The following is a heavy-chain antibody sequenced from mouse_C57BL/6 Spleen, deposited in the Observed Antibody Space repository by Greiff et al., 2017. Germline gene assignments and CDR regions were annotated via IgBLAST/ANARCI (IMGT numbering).Heavy chain of an antibody. CDR2: IYPGDGDT. D-gene: IGHD1-1*01. Sequence: VQLQQSGPELVKPGASVKLSCKASGYAFSSSWMNWVKQRPGKGLAWIGRIYPGDGDTNYNGKVKGKATLTADKSSSTAYMQLSSLTSEDSVVYVCARSHYGSSYGFAYWGQGTLVTVSA. J-gene: IGHJ3*01. CDR3: ARSHYGSSYGFAY. CDR1: GYAFSSSW. V-gene: IGHV1-82*01.